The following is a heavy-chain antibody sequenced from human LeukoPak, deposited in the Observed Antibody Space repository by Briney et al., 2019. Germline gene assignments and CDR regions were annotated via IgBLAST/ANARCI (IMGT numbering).Heavy chain of an antibody. CDR3: TTDHDYFDY. V-gene: IGHV3-15*01. CDR2: IKSKTDGGTT. CDR1: GFTFSSYG. Sequence: AGGSLRLSCAASGFTFSSYGMHWVRQAPGKGLEWVGRIKSKTDGGTTDYAAPVKGRFTISRDDSKNTLYLQMNSLKTEDTAVYYCTTDHDYFDYWDQGTLVTVSS. J-gene: IGHJ4*02.